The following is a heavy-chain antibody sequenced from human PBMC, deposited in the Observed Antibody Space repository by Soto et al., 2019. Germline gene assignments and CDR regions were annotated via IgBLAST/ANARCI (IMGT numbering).Heavy chain of an antibody. Sequence: ASVKVSCKASGFAFTSSAMQWVRQARGQRLEWIGWIVVGSGNTNYAQKFQERVTITRDMSTSTAYMELSSLRSEDTAVYYCAAGTRQDCSSTSCSTNYYYYMDVWGKGTTVTVSS. D-gene: IGHD2-2*01. CDR1: GFAFTSSA. CDR2: IVVGSGNT. J-gene: IGHJ6*03. V-gene: IGHV1-58*02. CDR3: AAGTRQDCSSTSCSTNYYYYMDV.